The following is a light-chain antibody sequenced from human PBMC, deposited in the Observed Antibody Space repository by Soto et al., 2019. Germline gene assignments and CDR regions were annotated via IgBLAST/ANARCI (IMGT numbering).Light chain of an antibody. J-gene: IGLJ2*01. V-gene: IGLV2-14*01. Sequence: QSVLTQPASVSGSPGQSITISCTGTSIDVGGYNDVSWYQQHPGKAPKLMIYDVSNRPSGVSNRFSGSKSGNTASLTISGLQAEDEADYYCSSYTSSSTLVVFGGGTKLTVL. CDR3: SSYTSSSTLVV. CDR2: DVS. CDR1: SIDVGGYND.